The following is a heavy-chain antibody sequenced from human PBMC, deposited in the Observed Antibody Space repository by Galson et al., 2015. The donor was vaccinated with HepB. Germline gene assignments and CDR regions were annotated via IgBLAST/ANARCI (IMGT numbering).Heavy chain of an antibody. CDR3: ARDPTELLWFGELLLDY. Sequence: CAISGDSVSSNSAAWNWIRQSPSRGLEWLGGTYYRSKWYNDYAVSVKSRITINPDTSKNQFSLQLNSVTPEDTAVYYCARDPTELLWFGELLLDYWGQGTLVTVSS. CDR2: TYYRSKWYN. CDR1: GDSVSSNSAA. J-gene: IGHJ4*02. D-gene: IGHD3-10*01. V-gene: IGHV6-1*01.